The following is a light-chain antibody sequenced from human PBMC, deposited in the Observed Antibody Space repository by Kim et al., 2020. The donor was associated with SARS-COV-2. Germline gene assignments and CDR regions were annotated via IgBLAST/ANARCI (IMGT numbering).Light chain of an antibody. CDR2: WNN. CDR1: SSNIGSNY. Sequence: GQRVTISCSGSSSNIGSNYVYWYQQLPGTAPRLLIYWNNKRPSGVPDRFSGSKSGTSASLAISGLRSEDEADYYCAAWDDSLSGVLFGGGTQLTVL. CDR3: AAWDDSLSGVL. J-gene: IGLJ2*01. V-gene: IGLV1-47*01.